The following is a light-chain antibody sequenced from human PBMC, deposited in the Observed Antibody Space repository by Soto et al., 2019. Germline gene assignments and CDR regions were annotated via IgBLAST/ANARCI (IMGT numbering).Light chain of an antibody. V-gene: IGKV1-5*03. CDR2: KAS. CDR3: QQYNSYPLT. CDR1: QSISSW. Sequence: DIQMTQPPSTLSASVGDIVTINFRASQSISSWLAWYQQKPGKAPKLLIYKASSLESGVPSRFSGSGSGTEFTLTISGLQPDDFATYYCQQYNSYPLTFGGGTKVDIK. J-gene: IGKJ4*01.